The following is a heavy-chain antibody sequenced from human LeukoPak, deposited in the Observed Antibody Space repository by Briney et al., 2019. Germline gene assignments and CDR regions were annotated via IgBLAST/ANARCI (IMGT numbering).Heavy chain of an antibody. V-gene: IGHV3-7*01. CDR2: IKYYGSEK. Sequence: GGSLRLLCAPSGFTFRNYWMNWVRQAPGKGLEWVANIKYYGSEKYYADSVRGRFTISRDNAKNSLYLQMNSLRAEDTAVYYCASALPADHFDFWGQGTLVTVSS. J-gene: IGHJ4*02. CDR3: ASALPADHFDF. CDR1: GFTFRNYW.